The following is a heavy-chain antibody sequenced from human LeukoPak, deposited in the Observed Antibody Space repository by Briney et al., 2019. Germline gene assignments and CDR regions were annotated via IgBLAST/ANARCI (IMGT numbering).Heavy chain of an antibody. J-gene: IGHJ3*02. Sequence: ASVKVSCKASGGTFSSYAISWVRQAPGQGLDWMGGIIPISGTPNYAQNFQGRVTITTDESTSTAYMELRSLTSEDTAVYYCAGRQHIVVVTATRGSFDMWGQGTMVTVSS. CDR3: AGRQHIVVVTATRGSFDM. CDR1: GGTFSSYA. D-gene: IGHD2-21*02. CDR2: IIPISGTP. V-gene: IGHV1-69*05.